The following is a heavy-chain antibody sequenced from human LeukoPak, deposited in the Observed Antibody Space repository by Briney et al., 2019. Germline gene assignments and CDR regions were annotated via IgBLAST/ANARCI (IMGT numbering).Heavy chain of an antibody. J-gene: IGHJ6*03. CDR3: ARVENYYYYYMDV. V-gene: IGHV1-69*05. D-gene: IGHD3-3*01. Sequence: GASVKVSCKASGGTFSSYAISWVRQAPGQGLEWMGGIIPIFGTANYAQKFQGRVTITTDESMSTAYMELSSLRSEDTAVYYCARVENYYYYYMDVWGKGTTVTVSS. CDR1: GGTFSSYA. CDR2: IIPIFGTA.